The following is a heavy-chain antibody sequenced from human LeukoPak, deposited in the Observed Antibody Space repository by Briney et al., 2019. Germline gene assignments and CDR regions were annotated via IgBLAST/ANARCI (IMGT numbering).Heavy chain of an antibody. CDR1: GFTFSSNS. CDR3: ARESHMDV. CDR2: ISSGSGTI. J-gene: IGHJ6*02. V-gene: IGHV3-48*02. Sequence: GGSLRLSCGASGFTFSSNSMNWVRQAPGKGLEWLSYISSGSGTIYYAASVRGRFTISRDSARNSLFLQMNSLRDEDTAVYYCARESHMDVWGQGTTVTVSS.